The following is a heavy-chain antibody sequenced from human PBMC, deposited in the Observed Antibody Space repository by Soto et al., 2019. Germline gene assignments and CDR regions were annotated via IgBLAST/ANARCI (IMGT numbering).Heavy chain of an antibody. D-gene: IGHD3-16*02. J-gene: IGHJ3*02. V-gene: IGHV3-48*01. Sequence: EVQLVESGGGLVQPGGSLRLSCAASGFTFSSYSMNWVRQAPGKGLEWVSYISSSSSTIYYADSVKGRFTISRDNAKNSLYLQMNSLRAEDTAVYYCARTGYDYIWGSYRPDAFDIWGQGTMVTVSS. CDR1: GFTFSSYS. CDR2: ISSSSSTI. CDR3: ARTGYDYIWGSYRPDAFDI.